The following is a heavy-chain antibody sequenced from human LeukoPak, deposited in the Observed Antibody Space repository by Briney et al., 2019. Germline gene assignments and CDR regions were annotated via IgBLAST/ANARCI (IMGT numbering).Heavy chain of an antibody. J-gene: IGHJ4*02. Sequence: ASVKVSCKASGGTFSSYAISWVRQAPAQGLEWMGGIIPIFGTANYAQKFQGRVTITADESTSIAYMELSSLRSEDTAVYYCARYKGSPYYNGGSCTLDYWGQGTLVTVSS. CDR1: GGTFSSYA. D-gene: IGHD2-15*01. CDR2: IIPIFGTA. V-gene: IGHV1-69*13. CDR3: ARYKGSPYYNGGSCTLDY.